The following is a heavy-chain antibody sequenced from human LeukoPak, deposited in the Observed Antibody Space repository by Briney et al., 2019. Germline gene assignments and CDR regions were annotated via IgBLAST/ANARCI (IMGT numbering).Heavy chain of an antibody. CDR2: ISYDGSNK. CDR3: ARESKIGYCSSTSCYYYGMDV. D-gene: IGHD2-2*01. CDR1: GFTFSSYA. Sequence: PGGSLRLSCAASGFTFSSYAMHWVRQAPGKGLEWVAVISYDGSNKYYADSVKGRFTISRDNSKNTLYLQMNSPRAEDTAVYYCARESKIGYCSSTSCYYYGMDVWGQGTTVTVSS. J-gene: IGHJ6*02. V-gene: IGHV3-30*04.